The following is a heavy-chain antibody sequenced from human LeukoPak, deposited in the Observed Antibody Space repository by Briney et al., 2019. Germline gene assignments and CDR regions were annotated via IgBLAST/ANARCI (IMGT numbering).Heavy chain of an antibody. D-gene: IGHD6-19*01. Sequence: RSLRLSCAASGFTFSSYDMHWVRQAPGRGLEWVAVISYDGSNQYYADSVKGRFTISRDNSKNTLYLQMNSLRAEDTAVYYCAKDLWPDSSGWYGLPFDYWGQGTLVTVSS. CDR3: AKDLWPDSSGWYGLPFDY. V-gene: IGHV3-30*04. CDR2: ISYDGSNQ. CDR1: GFTFSSYD. J-gene: IGHJ4*02.